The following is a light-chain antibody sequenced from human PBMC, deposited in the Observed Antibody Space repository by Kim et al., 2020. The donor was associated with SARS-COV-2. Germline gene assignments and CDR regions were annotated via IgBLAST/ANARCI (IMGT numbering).Light chain of an antibody. J-gene: IGLJ3*02. CDR3: SSYTSSSTRV. V-gene: IGLV2-14*03. CDR1: SSDVEGENN. CDR2: DVR. Sequence: GQSLTISCTGTSSDVEGENNVAWYQQHSGRAPKPMILDVRKRPTVVSNHFSGSKSGNTASLCISGRQAEDEADYYCSSYTSSSTRVFGGGTQLTVL.